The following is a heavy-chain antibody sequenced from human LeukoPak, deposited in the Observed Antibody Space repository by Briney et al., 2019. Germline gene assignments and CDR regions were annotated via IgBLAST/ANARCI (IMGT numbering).Heavy chain of an antibody. CDR3: ARQPADYDFWSGYPYYFDY. CDR2: IYYSGST. D-gene: IGHD3-3*01. Sequence: SETLSLTCTVSGGSISSSSYYWGWIRQPPGKGLEWIGSIYYSGSTYYNPSLKSRVTISVDTSKNQFSLKLSSVTAADTAVYYCARQPADYDFWSGYPYYFDYWGQGTLVTVSS. J-gene: IGHJ4*02. V-gene: IGHV4-39*01. CDR1: GGSISSSSYY.